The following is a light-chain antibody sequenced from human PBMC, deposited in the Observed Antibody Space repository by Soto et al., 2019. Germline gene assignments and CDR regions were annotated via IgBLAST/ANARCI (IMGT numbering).Light chain of an antibody. CDR1: QGIGTD. V-gene: IGKV1-6*01. CDR3: LQEHSLLT. Sequence: AVEMTQSPSSLSASVGDRVSIACRASQGIGTDLAWYQQRPGRAPKLLIYAVSTLQSGVPSRFSGSGSGTDFTLTISSLQPEDVATYYCLQEHSLLTCGGGTKVEI. J-gene: IGKJ4*02. CDR2: AVS.